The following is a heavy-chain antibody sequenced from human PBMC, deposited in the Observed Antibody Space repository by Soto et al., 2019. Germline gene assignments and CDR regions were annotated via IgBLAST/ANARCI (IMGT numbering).Heavy chain of an antibody. CDR1: GGTFSIYA. CDR3: ARVDTAMVISYYYGMDV. D-gene: IGHD5-18*01. CDR2: IIPIFGTA. Sequence: SVKVSCKASGGTFSIYAISWVRQAPGQGLEWMGGIIPIFGTANYAQKFQGRVTITADESTSTAYMELSSLRSEDTAVYYCARVDTAMVISYYYGMDVWGQGTTVTVSS. V-gene: IGHV1-69*13. J-gene: IGHJ6*02.